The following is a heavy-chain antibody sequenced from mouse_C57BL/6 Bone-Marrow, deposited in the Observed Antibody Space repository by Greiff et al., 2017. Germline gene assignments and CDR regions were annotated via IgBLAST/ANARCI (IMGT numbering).Heavy chain of an antibody. D-gene: IGHD1-1*01. CDR2: ITPNYGTT. CDR1: GYSFTDYN. CDR3: AIRTVPYYYAMDY. J-gene: IGHJ4*01. Sequence: FQLQQSGPELVKPGASVKISCKASGYSFTDYNMNWVKQSNGKSLEWIGVITPNYGTTSYNQKFKGKATLTVEQSSSTAYMQLNSLTSEDSAVYYCAIRTVPYYYAMDYWGQGTSVTVSS. V-gene: IGHV1-39*01.